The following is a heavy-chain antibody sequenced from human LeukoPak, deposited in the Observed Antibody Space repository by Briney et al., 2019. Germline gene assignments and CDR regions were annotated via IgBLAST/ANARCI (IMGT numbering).Heavy chain of an antibody. CDR1: GGPISSSSYY. CDR2: IYYSGST. V-gene: IGHV4-39*02. Sequence: PSETLSLTCTVSGGPISSSSYYWGWIRQPPGKGLEWIGSIYYSGSTYYKPSLKSRVTISVDTAKNHFSLKLSSVTAADTAVYYCATIRNDYGDFRADYWGQGTLVTVSS. CDR3: ATIRNDYGDFRADY. D-gene: IGHD4-17*01. J-gene: IGHJ4*02.